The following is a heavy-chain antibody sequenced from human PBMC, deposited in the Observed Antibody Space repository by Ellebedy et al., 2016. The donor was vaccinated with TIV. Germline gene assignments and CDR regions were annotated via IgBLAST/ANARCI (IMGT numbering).Heavy chain of an antibody. CDR1: GFTFSSYG. CDR2: IWYDGSNK. Sequence: GESLKISCAASGFTFSSYGTHWVRQAPGKGLEWVAVIWYDGSNKYYADSVKGRFTISRDNSKNTLHLQMNSLRAEDTAVYYCARVQGNGWYGNAFDIWGQGTMVTVSS. V-gene: IGHV3-33*01. J-gene: IGHJ3*02. CDR3: ARVQGNGWYGNAFDI. D-gene: IGHD6-19*01.